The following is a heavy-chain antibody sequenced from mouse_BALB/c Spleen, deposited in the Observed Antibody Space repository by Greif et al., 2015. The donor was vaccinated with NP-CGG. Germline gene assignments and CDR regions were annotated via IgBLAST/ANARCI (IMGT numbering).Heavy chain of an antibody. V-gene: IGHV1S81*02. D-gene: IGHD2-3*01. CDR1: GYTFTSYW. CDR3: AIYDGYYYYAMDY. CDR2: INPSNGRT. J-gene: IGHJ4*01. Sequence: VKLMESGAELVKPGASVKLSFKASGYTFTSYWMHWVKQRPGQGLEWIGEINPSNGRTNYNEKFKSKATLTVDKSSSTAYMQLSSLTSEDSAVYYCAIYDGYYYYAMDYWGQGTSVTVSS.